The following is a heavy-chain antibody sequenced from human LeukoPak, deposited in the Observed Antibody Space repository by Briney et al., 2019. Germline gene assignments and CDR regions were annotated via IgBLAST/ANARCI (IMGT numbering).Heavy chain of an antibody. J-gene: IGHJ4*02. Sequence: GGSLRLSCAASGFTFSSYAMSWVRQAPGKGLEWVAVIYSGGSTYYADSVKGRFTISRGKSKNTVYLQMNSLRAEDTAVYYCARATCGSCPFDFWGQGTLVTVSS. CDR3: ARATCGSCPFDF. D-gene: IGHD5-12*01. V-gene: IGHV3-53*01. CDR1: GFTFSSYA. CDR2: IYSGGST.